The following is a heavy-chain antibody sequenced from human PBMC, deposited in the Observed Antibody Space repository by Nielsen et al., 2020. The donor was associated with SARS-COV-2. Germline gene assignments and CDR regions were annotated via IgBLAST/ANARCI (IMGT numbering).Heavy chain of an antibody. CDR2: FDPEDGET. D-gene: IGHD2-15*01. CDR1: GYTLTELS. V-gene: IGHV1-24*01. CDR3: ATVHPEKGYCSGGSCTHYFDY. Sequence: ASVKVSCKVSGYTLTELSMHWVRQAPGKGLEWMGGFDPEDGETIYAQKFQGRVTMTEDTSTDTAYMELSSLRSEDTAVYYCATVHPEKGYCSGGSCTHYFDYWGQRTLVTVSS. J-gene: IGHJ4*02.